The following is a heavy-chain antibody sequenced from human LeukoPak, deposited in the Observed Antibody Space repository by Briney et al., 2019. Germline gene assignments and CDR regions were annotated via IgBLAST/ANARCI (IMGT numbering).Heavy chain of an antibody. CDR1: GGSISSYY. CDR3: ARDGAPWCSSTSCRYYYYMEV. D-gene: IGHD2-2*01. CDR2: IYTSGST. Sequence: SETLSLTCTVSGGSISSYYWSWIRQPAGKGLEWIGRIYTSGSTNYNPSPKSRVTMSVDTSKNQFSLKLSSVTAAATAVYYCARDGAPWCSSTSCRYYYYMEVWGKGTTVTISS. J-gene: IGHJ6*03. V-gene: IGHV4-4*07.